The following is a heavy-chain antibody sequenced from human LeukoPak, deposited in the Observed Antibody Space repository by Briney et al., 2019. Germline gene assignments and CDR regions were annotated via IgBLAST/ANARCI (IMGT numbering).Heavy chain of an antibody. D-gene: IGHD3-10*01. J-gene: IGHJ4*02. CDR1: GGSISITTYY. CDR2: IYYSGGT. CDR3: GRDYMVRGVIDY. Sequence: PSETLSLTCTVSGGSISITTYYWGWIRQPPGKGLEWLGNIYYSGGTYYNPPLKSRVTISVDTSKNQCSLKLSSVTAAETAVYYCGRDYMVRGVIDYWGQGTLVTVSS. V-gene: IGHV4-39*07.